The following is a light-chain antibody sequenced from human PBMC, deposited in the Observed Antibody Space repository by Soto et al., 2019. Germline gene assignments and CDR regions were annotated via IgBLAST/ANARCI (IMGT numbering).Light chain of an antibody. CDR2: GVS. J-gene: IGKJ5*01. CDR1: ENVRSNY. V-gene: IGKV3-20*01. Sequence: EIVLTQSPATLSLSPGEGASLSCGASENVRSNYIVWYQQKPGQAPRLLIYGVSSRAPGIPDRFFGSGSGTDFTLTINRLEPEDFAVYYCQQYANSPITFGQGTRLEIK. CDR3: QQYANSPIT.